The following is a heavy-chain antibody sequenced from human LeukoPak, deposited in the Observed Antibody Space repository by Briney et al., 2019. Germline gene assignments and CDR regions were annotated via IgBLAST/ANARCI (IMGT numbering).Heavy chain of an antibody. CDR2: IIPIFGTA. V-gene: IGHV1-69*06. J-gene: IGHJ6*03. CDR3: ARSLAAAVAGTWYYYYMDV. CDR1: GGTFSSYA. Sequence: GASVKVSCKASGGTFSSYAISWVRQAPGQGLEWMGGIIPIFGTANYAQKFQGRVTITADKSTSTAYMELSSLRSEDTAVYYCARSLAAAVAGTWYYYYMDVWGKGTTVTVSS. D-gene: IGHD6-19*01.